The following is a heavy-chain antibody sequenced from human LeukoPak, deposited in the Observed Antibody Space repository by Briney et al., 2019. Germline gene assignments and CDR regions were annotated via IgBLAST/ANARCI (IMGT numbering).Heavy chain of an antibody. Sequence: ASVKLSCKASGYTFTSYGISWVRQAPGQVLEWMGWISAYNGNTNYAKKLQGRVTMTTDTSTNTAYMELRSLRSDGTAVYYCAREGAFYYYDSSGYFNDYWGQGTLVTVSS. CDR2: ISAYNGNT. D-gene: IGHD3-22*01. J-gene: IGHJ4*02. CDR3: AREGAFYYYDSSGYFNDY. V-gene: IGHV1-18*01. CDR1: GYTFTSYG.